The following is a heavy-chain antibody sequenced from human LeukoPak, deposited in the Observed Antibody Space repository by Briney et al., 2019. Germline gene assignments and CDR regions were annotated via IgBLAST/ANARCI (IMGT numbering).Heavy chain of an antibody. J-gene: IGHJ3*02. CDR3: ARDDSSGSDAFDI. V-gene: IGHV1-2*02. Sequence: ASVKVSCKASGYTFTGYYMHWVRQAPGQGLEWMGWINPNSGGTNYAQKFQGRVTMTRDTSISTAYMELSRLRSDDTAVCYCARDDSSGSDAFDIWGQGTMVTVSS. CDR2: INPNSGGT. D-gene: IGHD3-22*01. CDR1: GYTFTGYY.